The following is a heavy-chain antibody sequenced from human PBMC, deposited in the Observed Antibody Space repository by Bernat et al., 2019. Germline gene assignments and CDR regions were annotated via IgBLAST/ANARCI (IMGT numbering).Heavy chain of an antibody. D-gene: IGHD4-11*01. CDR3: ARGRSNYWFDP. V-gene: IGHV4-34*01. CDR1: GGSFSGYY. J-gene: IGHJ5*02. CDR2: INHSGST. Sequence: QVQLQQWGAGLLKPSETLSLTCAVYGGSFSGYYWSWIRQPPGKGLEWIGEINHSGSTNYNPSLKSRVTISVDTSQNQFSLKLSSVTAADTAVYYCARGRSNYWFDPWGQGTLVTVSS.